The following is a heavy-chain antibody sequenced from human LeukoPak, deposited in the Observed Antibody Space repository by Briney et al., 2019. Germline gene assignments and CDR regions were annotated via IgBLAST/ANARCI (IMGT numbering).Heavy chain of an antibody. Sequence: GASVKVSCKASGYTFTSYGLSWVRQATGQGLEWMGWMNPNSGNTGYAQKFQGRVTMTRNTSISTAYMELSSLRSEDTAVYYCARGISTYYDILTGYHGSCYWGQGTLVTVSS. CDR2: MNPNSGNT. V-gene: IGHV1-8*02. D-gene: IGHD3-9*01. J-gene: IGHJ4*02. CDR3: ARGISTYYDILTGYHGSCY. CDR1: GYTFTSYG.